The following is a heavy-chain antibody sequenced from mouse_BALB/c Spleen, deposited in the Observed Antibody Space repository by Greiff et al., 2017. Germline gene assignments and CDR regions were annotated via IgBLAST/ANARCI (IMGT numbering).Heavy chain of an antibody. CDR3: ARHGGYYGSSYYFDY. CDR2: ISSGGGST. CDR1: GFAFSSYD. V-gene: IGHV5-12-1*01. J-gene: IGHJ2*01. Sequence: EVQGVESGGGLVKPGGSLKLSCAASGFAFSSYDMSWVRQTPEKRLEWVAYISSGGGSTYYPDTVKGRFTISRDNAKNTLYLQMSSLKSEDTAMYYCARHGGYYGSSYYFDYWGQGTTLTVSS. D-gene: IGHD1-1*01.